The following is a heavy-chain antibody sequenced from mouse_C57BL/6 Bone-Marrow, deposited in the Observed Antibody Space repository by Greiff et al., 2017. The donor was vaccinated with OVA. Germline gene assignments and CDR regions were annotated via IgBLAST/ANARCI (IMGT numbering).Heavy chain of an antibody. Sequence: VQLQQPGAELVKPGASVTMSCKASGYTFTSYWITWVKQRPGQGLEWIGDIYPGSGSTNYNEKFKSKATLTVDKSSSTAYMQLRSLTSEDSAVYSCARENDYDRYAMDYWGQGTSVTVSS. CDR2: IYPGSGST. CDR3: ARENDYDRYAMDY. CDR1: GYTFTSYW. J-gene: IGHJ4*01. D-gene: IGHD2-4*01. V-gene: IGHV1-55*01.